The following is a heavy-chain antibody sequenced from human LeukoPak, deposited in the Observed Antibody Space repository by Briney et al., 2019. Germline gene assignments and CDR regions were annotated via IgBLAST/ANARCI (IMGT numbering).Heavy chain of an antibody. CDR1: GYTFTSYH. CDR2: ISPSSGST. CDR3: VSGLWFGELEDDY. J-gene: IGHJ4*02. D-gene: IGHD3-10*01. Sequence: ASVKVSCKASGYTFTSYHMHWVRQAPGQGLEWMGIISPSSGSTSYAQKFQGRVSLTRDTSTSTVYMELSSLRSEDTAVYYCVSGLWFGELEDDYWGQGTLVTVSS. V-gene: IGHV1-46*01.